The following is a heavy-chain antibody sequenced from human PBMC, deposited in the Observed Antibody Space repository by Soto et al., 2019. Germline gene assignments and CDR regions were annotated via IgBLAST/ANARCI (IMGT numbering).Heavy chain of an antibody. CDR3: THRQRTVYFDY. CDR2: LYWDDDK. CDR1: GFSLSTSGGG. D-gene: IGHD4-17*01. Sequence: QITLKESGPTLVKPTQTLTLTCTFSGFSLSTSGGGVGWIRQPPGKALEWLALLYWDDDKRYSPSLKSRRTITKDTSKNQVVLTMTNMDPVDTATYYCTHRQRTVYFDYWGQGTLGTVS. V-gene: IGHV2-5*02. J-gene: IGHJ4*02.